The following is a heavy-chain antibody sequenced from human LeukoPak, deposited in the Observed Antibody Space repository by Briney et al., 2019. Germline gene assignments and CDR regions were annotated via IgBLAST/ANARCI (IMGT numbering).Heavy chain of an antibody. J-gene: IGHJ3*02. V-gene: IGHV6-1*01. CDR1: RDSVSNNRVT. CDR2: TYYTSEWYT. Sequence: SQTLSLTCAIFRDSVSNNRVTWSWIRQSPSRGLEWLGRTYYTSEWYTAYAVSVKSRIIIIPDTSKNQFSLQLNSMTPEDTAVYFCARDQSWTTGFDIWGQGTMVTVSS. D-gene: IGHD2-8*02. CDR3: ARDQSWTTGFDI.